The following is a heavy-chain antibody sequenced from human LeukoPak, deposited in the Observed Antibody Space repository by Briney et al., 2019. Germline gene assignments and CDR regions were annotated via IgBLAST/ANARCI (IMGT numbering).Heavy chain of an antibody. D-gene: IGHD6-6*01. Sequence: SQTLSLTCSVSGDSISSRTYYWTWIRQHPEKGLEWIGYIWNSGSTNYNPSLKSRVTISVDTSKNQFSLKLTSMTAADTAVYYSARDVSSTFPNWFDPWGQGILVIVSS. CDR3: ARDVSSTFPNWFDP. J-gene: IGHJ5*02. V-gene: IGHV4-31*03. CDR1: GDSISSRTYY. CDR2: IWNSGST.